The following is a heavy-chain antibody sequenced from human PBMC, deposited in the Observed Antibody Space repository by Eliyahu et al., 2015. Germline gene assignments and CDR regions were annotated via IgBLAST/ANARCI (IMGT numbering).Heavy chain of an antibody. V-gene: IGHV1-69*04. J-gene: IGHJ4*02. CDR3: ARDRADTTMVTPYFDY. D-gene: IGHD5-18*01. CDR1: GGTFSXHA. Sequence: QVQLVQSGAEVKXPGSSVKVSCETSGGTFSXHAISWVRQAPGQGLGWMGRIIPALGVINYAQKFRDRVTISADKSTGTAYMDLSSLISEDTAVYYCARDRADTTMVTPYFDYWGQGTLVTVSS. CDR2: IIPALGVI.